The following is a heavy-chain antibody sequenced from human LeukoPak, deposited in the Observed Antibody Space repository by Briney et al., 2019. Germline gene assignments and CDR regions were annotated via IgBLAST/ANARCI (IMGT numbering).Heavy chain of an antibody. CDR3: ARDDFWSGYRAFDI. CDR2: IYTSGST. D-gene: IGHD3-3*01. V-gene: IGHV4-61*02. J-gene: IGHJ3*02. Sequence: PSQTLSLTCTVSGGSISSGSYYWSWIRQPAGKGLEWIGRIYTSGSTNYNPSLKSRVTISVDTSKNQFSLKLSSVTAADTAIYYCARDDFWSGYRAFDIWGQGTMVTVSS. CDR1: GGSISSGSYY.